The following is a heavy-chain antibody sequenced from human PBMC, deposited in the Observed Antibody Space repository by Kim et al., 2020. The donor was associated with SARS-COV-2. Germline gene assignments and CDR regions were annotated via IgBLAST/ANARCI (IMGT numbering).Heavy chain of an antibody. CDR2: VSGGGHST. D-gene: IGHD5-18*01. J-gene: IGHJ4*02. V-gene: IGHV3-23*01. Sequence: GGSLRLSCATFEFTLSVAAMAWVRQAPGKGLEWVSSVSGGGHSTFYAESVRGRFTISRDTSTNTLYLQMDKVRAADTAVYYCAKLDTPVRGGQGTPVSVS. CDR1: EFTLSVAA. CDR3: AKLDTPVR.